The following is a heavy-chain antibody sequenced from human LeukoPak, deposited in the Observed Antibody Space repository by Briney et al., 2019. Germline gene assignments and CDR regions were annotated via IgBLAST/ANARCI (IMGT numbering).Heavy chain of an antibody. J-gene: IGHJ4*02. CDR3: ARESVVAATYQNDLDF. CDR2: ISSSSNYI. V-gene: IGHV3-21*01. Sequence: GSLRLSCAASGFTFSSYSMNWVRQTPGKGLEWVSSISSSSNYIYYADSVKGRFTISRDNAKSSLYLQMNSLRAEDTAVYHCARESVVAATYQNDLDFWGQGTLVTVSS. D-gene: IGHD2-15*01. CDR1: GFTFSSYS.